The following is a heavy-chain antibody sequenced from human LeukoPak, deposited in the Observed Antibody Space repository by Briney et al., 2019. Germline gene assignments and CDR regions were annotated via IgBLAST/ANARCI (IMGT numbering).Heavy chain of an antibody. CDR2: IYWDDDT. CDR3: AHSDRYCSGGSCYPGSYFDY. CDR1: GFSLSTSGVG. Sequence: SGPTLVNPTQTLTLTCTFSGFSLSTSGVGVGWIRQPPGKALEWLAVIYWDDDTRYSPSLKNRLTITKDTSKNQVVLTMTNMDPVDTATYYCAHSDRYCSGGSCYPGSYFDYWGQGTLVTVPS. J-gene: IGHJ4*02. V-gene: IGHV2-5*02. D-gene: IGHD2-15*01.